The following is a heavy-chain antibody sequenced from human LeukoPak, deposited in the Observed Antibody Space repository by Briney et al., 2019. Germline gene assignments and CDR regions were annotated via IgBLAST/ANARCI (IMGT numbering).Heavy chain of an antibody. V-gene: IGHV3-21*01. D-gene: IGHD2-2*01. Sequence: GGSLRLSCAASGFTFSSHSMNWVRQAPGKGLEWVSSISSSSYIYYADSVKGRFTISRDNAKNSLYLQMSSLRAEDTAVYYCASYCSGCSSSRMSDVWGQGTTVTVSS. CDR2: ISSSSYI. J-gene: IGHJ6*02. CDR3: ASYCSGCSSSRMSDV. CDR1: GFTFSSHS.